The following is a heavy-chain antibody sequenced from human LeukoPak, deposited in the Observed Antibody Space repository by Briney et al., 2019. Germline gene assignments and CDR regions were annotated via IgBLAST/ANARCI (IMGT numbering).Heavy chain of an antibody. CDR1: GGSISSYY. CDR2: IYTSGST. Sequence: PSETLSLTCTVSGGSISSYYWSWIRQPAGKGLEWIGRIYTSGSTNYNPSLKSRVTMSVDTSKNQFSLKLSSVTAADTAVYYCARDSEGLRFLEWLGASSYGMDVWGQGTTVTVSS. D-gene: IGHD3-3*01. J-gene: IGHJ6*02. CDR3: ARDSEGLRFLEWLGASSYGMDV. V-gene: IGHV4-4*07.